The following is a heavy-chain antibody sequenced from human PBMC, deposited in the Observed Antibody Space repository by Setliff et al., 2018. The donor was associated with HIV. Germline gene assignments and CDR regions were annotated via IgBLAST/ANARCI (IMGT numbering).Heavy chain of an antibody. CDR1: RGSISTYY. V-gene: IGHV4-59*12. J-gene: IGHJ5*02. D-gene: IGHD6-13*01. Sequence: PSETLSLTCTVSRGSISTYYWSWIRQPPGKGLEWIGYISYSGSTNYNPSLKSRVTMSVDTSKNQFSLKLSSVTAADTAVYYCARDGISSSWYSWFDPWGQGTLVTVSS. CDR3: ARDGISSSWYSWFDP. CDR2: ISYSGST.